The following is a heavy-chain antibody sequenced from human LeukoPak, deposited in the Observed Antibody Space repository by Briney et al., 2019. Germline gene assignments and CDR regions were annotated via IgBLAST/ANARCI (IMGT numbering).Heavy chain of an antibody. D-gene: IGHD1-1*01. Sequence: PGGSLRLSCAASGFTFSSYEMNWVRQAPGKGLEWVSYISSSGSTIYYADSVKGRFTISRDNAKNSLYLQMNSLRAEDTAVYYCARVRLESYYYYGMDVWGKGTTVTVSS. V-gene: IGHV3-48*03. CDR2: ISSSGSTI. J-gene: IGHJ6*04. CDR1: GFTFSSYE. CDR3: ARVRLESYYYYGMDV.